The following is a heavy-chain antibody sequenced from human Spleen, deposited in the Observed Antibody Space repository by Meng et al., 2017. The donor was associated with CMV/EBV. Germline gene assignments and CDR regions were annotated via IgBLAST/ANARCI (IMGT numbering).Heavy chain of an antibody. J-gene: IGHJ5*02. V-gene: IGHV4-38-2*02. Sequence: SETMSLTCTVSGYSISSGYYWGWVRQPPGKGLEWIGSIYHSGSTYYNPSLKSRVTISVDTSKNQFSLKRSSVSAADTAVYYCARGVIGYWSSIGCSAGWFDPWGQGTLVTVSS. D-gene: IGHD2-2*01. CDR2: IYHSGST. CDR3: ARGVIGYWSSIGCSAGWFDP. CDR1: GYSISSGYY.